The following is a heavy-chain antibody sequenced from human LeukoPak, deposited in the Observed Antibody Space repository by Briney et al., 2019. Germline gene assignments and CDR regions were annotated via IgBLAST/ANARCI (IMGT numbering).Heavy chain of an antibody. CDR3: TRDPLLRYFGVDP. D-gene: IGHD3-9*01. J-gene: IGHJ5*02. CDR2: INRSGST. Sequence: KPSETLSLTCAVYGGSFSGYYWSWIRQPPGKGLEWIGEINRSGSTNYNPSLKSRVTISVDTSKNQFSLKLSSVTAADTAVYYCTRDPLLRYFGVDPWGQGTLVTVSS. CDR1: GGSFSGYY. V-gene: IGHV4-34*01.